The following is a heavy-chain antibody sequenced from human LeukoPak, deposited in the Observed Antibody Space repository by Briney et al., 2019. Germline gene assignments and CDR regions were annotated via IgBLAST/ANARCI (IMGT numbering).Heavy chain of an antibody. D-gene: IGHD4-23*01. CDR3: ARGRPHGNDH. J-gene: IGHJ4*02. Sequence: GALRLSCATSGFSFSSYWMSWVRQAPGKGLEWVATIKQDESEKYYVDSVKGRFSISRDNAKNTLYLQMNSLRVEDTAVYYCARGRPHGNDHWGQGTLVTVSS. CDR2: IKQDESEK. V-gene: IGHV3-7*01. CDR1: GFSFSSYW.